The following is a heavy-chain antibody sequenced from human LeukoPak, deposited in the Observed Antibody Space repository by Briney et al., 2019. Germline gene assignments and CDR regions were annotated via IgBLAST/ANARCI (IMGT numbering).Heavy chain of an antibody. CDR1: GGSISSSSYY. Sequence: SETLSLTCTVSGGSISSSSYYWGWIRQPPGKGLEWIGSIYHSGSTYYNPSLKSRVTISVDTSKNQFSLKPSSVTAADTAVYYCASVPAALSPLPDYWGQGTLVTVSS. D-gene: IGHD2-2*01. CDR3: ASVPAALSPLPDY. J-gene: IGHJ4*02. V-gene: IGHV4-39*07. CDR2: IYHSGST.